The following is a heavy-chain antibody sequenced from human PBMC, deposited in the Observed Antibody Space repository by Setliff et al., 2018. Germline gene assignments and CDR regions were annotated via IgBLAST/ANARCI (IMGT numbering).Heavy chain of an antibody. J-gene: IGHJ6*03. CDR3: ARAPDSGTYYNLYPYYNDV. Sequence: SETLSLTCNVSGGSISGYYWNWIRQPPGKGLEWIGNIYSSGSIKYNPSLRSRVTIPVDTVKNQFSLRLSSLTAADTAVYYCARAPDSGTYYNLYPYYNDVWGKGTTVTVSS. CDR1: GGSISGYY. D-gene: IGHD1-26*01. CDR2: IYSSGSI. V-gene: IGHV4-59*08.